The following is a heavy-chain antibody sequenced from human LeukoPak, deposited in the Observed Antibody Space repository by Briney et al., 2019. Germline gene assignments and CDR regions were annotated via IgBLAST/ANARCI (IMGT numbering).Heavy chain of an antibody. D-gene: IGHD3-10*01. J-gene: IGHJ4*02. V-gene: IGHV3-21*01. CDR2: ISSSSSYI. Sequence: GGSLRLSCAASGFIPSSYWMSWVRQAPGKGLEWVSSISSSSSYIYYADSVKGRFTISRDNAKNSMYLQMNSLRAEDTAVYYCARGNDYYGSGTSYYFDYWGQGTLVTVSS. CDR3: ARGNDYYGSGTSYYFDY. CDR1: GFIPSSYW.